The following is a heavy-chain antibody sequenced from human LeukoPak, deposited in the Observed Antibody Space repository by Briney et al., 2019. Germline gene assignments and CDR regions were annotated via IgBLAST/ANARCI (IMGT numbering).Heavy chain of an antibody. J-gene: IGHJ4*02. Sequence: GGSLRVSCAASVLTFSDYAMHWVRPAPGKGLEWVAVMSHDGRNKFFPDSVQGRFTISRDNSKTTLYLQMNSLRAEDTAVYYCARPPMYCTITSCFFDYWGQGTLVTVSS. CDR3: ARPPMYCTITSCFFDY. CDR2: MSHDGRNK. CDR1: VLTFSDYA. D-gene: IGHD2-2*01. V-gene: IGHV3-30*04.